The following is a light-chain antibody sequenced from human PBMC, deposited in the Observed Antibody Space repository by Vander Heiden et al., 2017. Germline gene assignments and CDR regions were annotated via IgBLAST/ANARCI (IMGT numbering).Light chain of an antibody. V-gene: IGKV1-8*01. CDR2: AAS. Sequence: AIRNTHFPSSFSASTGDRVTITCRASQGISSYLAWYQQKPGKAPKLLIYAASTLQSGVPSRFSGRGSGTDFTLTISCLHSEDFATYYCQQDDSVPLTFGQGTKLEIK. J-gene: IGKJ2*01. CDR1: QGISSY. CDR3: QQDDSVPLT.